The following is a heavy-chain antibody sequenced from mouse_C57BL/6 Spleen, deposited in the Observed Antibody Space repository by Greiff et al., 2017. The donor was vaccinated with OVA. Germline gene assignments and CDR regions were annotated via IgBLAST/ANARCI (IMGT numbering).Heavy chain of an antibody. CDR3: ARTPLPDWYFDV. CDR1: GYSITSGYY. D-gene: IGHD5-1*01. J-gene: IGHJ1*03. V-gene: IGHV3-6*01. Sequence: ESGPGLVKPSQSLSLTCSVTGYSITSGYYWNWIRQFPGNKLEWMGYISYDGSNNYNPSLKNRISITRDTSKNQFFLKLNSVTTEDTATXYCARTPLPDWYFDVWGTGTTVTVSS. CDR2: ISYDGSN.